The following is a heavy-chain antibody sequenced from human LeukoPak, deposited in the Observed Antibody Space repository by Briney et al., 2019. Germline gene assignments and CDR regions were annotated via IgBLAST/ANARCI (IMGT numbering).Heavy chain of an antibody. CDR1: GGSISSHY. CDR3: ARSYGDYVTHYYFDY. V-gene: IGHV4-59*11. J-gene: IGHJ4*02. D-gene: IGHD4-17*01. Sequence: SETLSLTCTVSGGSISSHYWSWIRQPPGKRLEWIGYIYYSGSTNYNPSLKSRVTISVDTSKNQFSLKLSSVTAADTAVYYCARSYGDYVTHYYFDYWGQGTLVTVSS. CDR2: IYYSGST.